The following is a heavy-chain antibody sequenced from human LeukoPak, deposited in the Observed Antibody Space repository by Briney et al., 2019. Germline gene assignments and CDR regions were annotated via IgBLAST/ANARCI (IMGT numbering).Heavy chain of an antibody. Sequence: ASVKVSCKASGYTFTAYYMHWVRQAPGQGPEWMGWIDTNSGGTNYAQKFQGRVTITRDTSIGTAYMELSSLISDDTAVYYCASEAYCSGGSCSLHRVASWGQGTLVTVSS. D-gene: IGHD2-15*01. V-gene: IGHV1-2*02. CDR3: ASEAYCSGGSCSLHRVAS. J-gene: IGHJ4*02. CDR1: GYTFTAYY. CDR2: IDTNSGGT.